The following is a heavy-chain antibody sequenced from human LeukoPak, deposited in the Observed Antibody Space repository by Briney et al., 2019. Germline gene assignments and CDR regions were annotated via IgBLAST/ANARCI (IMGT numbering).Heavy chain of an antibody. V-gene: IGHV3-53*01. CDR1: GFTVSNNY. D-gene: IGHD2-2*01. CDR3: TTRRLYCTSSTCSRSQVGH. J-gene: IGHJ4*02. Sequence: GSLRLSCAASGFTVSNNYMTWVRQAPGKGLEWVSVIHIGGDTYYADSVKGRFTISRDNSKNTLYLQMNSLRVEDTAVYYCTTRRLYCTSSTCSRSQVGHWGQGALVTVSS. CDR2: IHIGGDT.